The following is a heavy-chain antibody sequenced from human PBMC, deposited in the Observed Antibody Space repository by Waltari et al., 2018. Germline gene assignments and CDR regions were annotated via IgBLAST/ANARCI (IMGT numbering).Heavy chain of an antibody. CDR2: IESEDGET. J-gene: IGHJ5*02. Sequence: EIRLLQSGAEVKKPGATVKISCKASGNSLSDNYIHWVQQVPGKGLGWIGGIESEDGETIYAEKFEDRVTRTADLATETAYLELSRLSSDDTATYYCARRSGHCDGTTCSAGWFDPWGQGTLVKVSS. V-gene: IGHV1-69-2*01. CDR3: ARRSGHCDGTTCSAGWFDP. CDR1: GNSLSDNY. D-gene: IGHD2-2*01.